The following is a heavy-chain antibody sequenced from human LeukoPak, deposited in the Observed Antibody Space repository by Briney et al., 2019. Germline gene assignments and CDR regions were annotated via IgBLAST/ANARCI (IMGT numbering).Heavy chain of an antibody. J-gene: IGHJ4*02. CDR2: IYPGDSDT. CDR1: GYSFTSYW. V-gene: IGHV5-51*01. Sequence: GESLKISCKGSGYSFTSYWIGWVRQMPGKGLEWMGIIYPGDSDTRYSPSFQGQGTISADKSISTAYLQWSSLKASDTATYYCARARIVVVPVFDYWGQGTLVTVSS. CDR3: ARARIVVVPVFDY. D-gene: IGHD2-2*01.